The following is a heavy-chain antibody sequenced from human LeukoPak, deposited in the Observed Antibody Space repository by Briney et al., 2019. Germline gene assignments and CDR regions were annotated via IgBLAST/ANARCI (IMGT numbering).Heavy chain of an antibody. J-gene: IGHJ4*02. Sequence: SETLSLTCTVSGGTISSYYWSWIRQPPGKGLEWIGYIYYSGSTNYSPSLKSRVTISVDTSKNQFSLKLSSVTAADTAVYYCARQGYSAYEILDYWGQGTLVTVSS. CDR3: ARQGYSAYEILDY. D-gene: IGHD5-12*01. CDR2: IYYSGST. CDR1: GGTISSYY. V-gene: IGHV4-59*08.